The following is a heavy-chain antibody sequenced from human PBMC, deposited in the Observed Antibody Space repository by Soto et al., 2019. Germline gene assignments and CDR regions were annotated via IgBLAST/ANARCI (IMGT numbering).Heavy chain of an antibody. D-gene: IGHD6-13*01. CDR2: ISYDGSNK. V-gene: IGHV3-30-3*01. CDR3: ARDLSSSWSHLGGMDV. J-gene: IGHJ6*02. CDR1: GFTFSSYA. Sequence: VQLVESGGGVVQPGRSLRLSCAASGFTFSSYAMHWVRQAPGKGLEWVAVISYDGSNKYYADSVKGRFTISRDNSKNTLYLQMNSLRAEDTAVYYCARDLSSSWSHLGGMDVWGQGTTVTVSS.